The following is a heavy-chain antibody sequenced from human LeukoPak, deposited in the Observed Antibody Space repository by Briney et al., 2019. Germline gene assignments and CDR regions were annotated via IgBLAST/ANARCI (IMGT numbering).Heavy chain of an antibody. V-gene: IGHV3-23*01. J-gene: IGHJ4*02. D-gene: IGHD3-10*01. CDR1: GFTFSSYA. CDR2: ISGSGGST. CDR3: AKAIWFGELVGRPFDY. Sequence: GGSLRLSCAASGFTFSSYAMSWVRQAPGKGLEWVSAISGSGGSTYYADSVKGRFTISRDNSKNTLYLQMNSLRAEDTAVYYCAKAIWFGELVGRPFDYWGQGTLVTVSS.